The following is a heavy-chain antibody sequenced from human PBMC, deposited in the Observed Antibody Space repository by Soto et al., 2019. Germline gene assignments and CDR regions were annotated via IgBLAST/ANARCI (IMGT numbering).Heavy chain of an antibody. D-gene: IGHD3-16*01. CDR3: ARHVDYKPHIHYYYYYGMDV. J-gene: IGHJ6*02. CDR2: IYYGGST. CDR1: SAPVSSSTYT. Sequence: SETLSLTCTVSSAPVSSSTYTWGWIRQPPGKGLEWIGSIYYGGSTYYNPSLNSRVTISVDTSKNQFSLKLSSVTAADTAMYYCARHVDYKPHIHYYYYYGMDVWGQGTTVTVSS. V-gene: IGHV4-39*07.